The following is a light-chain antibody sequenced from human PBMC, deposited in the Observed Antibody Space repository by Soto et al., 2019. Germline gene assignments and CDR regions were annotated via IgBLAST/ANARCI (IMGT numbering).Light chain of an antibody. J-gene: IGLJ2*01. CDR3: QTWGRGIVV. CDR1: SGHSSYA. Sequence: QSVLTQSPSASASLGASVNVTCTLTSGHSSYAIAWHQQQPEKGPRFLMRLNSDGRHSKGDGIPDRCSGSSSGAERYLIISCLQSEDEADYYCQTWGRGIVVFGGGTKLTVL. CDR2: LNSDGRH. V-gene: IGLV4-69*02.